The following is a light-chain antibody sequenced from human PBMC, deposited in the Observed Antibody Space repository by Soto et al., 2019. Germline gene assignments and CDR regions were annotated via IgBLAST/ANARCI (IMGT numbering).Light chain of an antibody. J-gene: IGLJ1*01. CDR1: NRDLGDSDY. CDR3: SSYAGIYSNSV. V-gene: IGLV2-11*01. CDR2: DVT. Sequence: QSVLTRPRSVSGSPEQSVTISCTGTNRDLGDSDYVSWYQQHPGKAPKVVIYDVTKRPSGVPDRFSGSKSGNTASLTISGLQAEDEADYYCSSYAGIYSNSVFGTGTKVTVL.